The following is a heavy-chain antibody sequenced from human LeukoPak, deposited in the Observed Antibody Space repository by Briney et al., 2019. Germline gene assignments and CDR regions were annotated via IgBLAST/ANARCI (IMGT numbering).Heavy chain of an antibody. V-gene: IGHV1-69*05. Sequence: SVKVSCKASGGTFSSYAISWVRQAPGQGLEWMGGIIPIFGTANYAQKFQGRVTITTDESTSTAYMELSSLRSEDTALYYCARDIPRSDAFDIWGQGTMVTVSS. CDR3: ARDIPRSDAFDI. J-gene: IGHJ3*02. CDR2: IIPIFGTA. CDR1: GGTFSSYA.